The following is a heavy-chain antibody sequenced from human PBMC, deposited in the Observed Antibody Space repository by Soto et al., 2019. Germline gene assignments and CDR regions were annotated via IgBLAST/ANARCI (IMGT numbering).Heavy chain of an antibody. CDR3: AGGGPYGDYTVTTRWGGWFDP. CDR1: GGSISSGGYS. Sequence: QLQLQESGSGLVKPSQTLSLTCAVSGGSISSGGYSWSWIRQPPGKGLEWIGYIYHSGSTYYNPFLKGRVTISVDGSMHQLSLKLSSVTAADTAVYYSAGGGPYGDYTVTTRWGGWFDPWGQGTLVTVSS. CDR2: IYHSGST. V-gene: IGHV4-30-2*01. J-gene: IGHJ5*02. D-gene: IGHD4-17*01.